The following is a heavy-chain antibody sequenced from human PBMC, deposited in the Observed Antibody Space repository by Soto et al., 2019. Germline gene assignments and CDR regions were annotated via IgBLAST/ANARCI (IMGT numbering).Heavy chain of an antibody. D-gene: IGHD3-10*01. Sequence: GGSLRLSCAASGFIFSSYAMHWVRQAPGKGLEWVAVISYGGNEKYYADSVEGRFTISRDNSKNMVYLQMNGLRPEDTAVYYCAKVSSDRGYYYFAMDVWGQGTTVTVSS. CDR2: ISYGGNEK. CDR1: GFIFSSYA. CDR3: AKVSSDRGYYYFAMDV. J-gene: IGHJ6*02. V-gene: IGHV3-30*18.